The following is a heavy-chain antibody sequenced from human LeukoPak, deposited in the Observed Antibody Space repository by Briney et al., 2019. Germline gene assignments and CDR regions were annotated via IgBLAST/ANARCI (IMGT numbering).Heavy chain of an antibody. CDR3: ATRDQSRTFMVPLGS. CDR2: THRSGDT. J-gene: IGHJ4*02. V-gene: IGHV4/OR15-8*02. D-gene: IGHD3-10*01. Sequence: SETLSLTCAVYGVSISSGNWWTWVRQPPGKGLEWIGETHRSGDTKYNPSLNSRVTISMDNSKNQLSLNLISVTAADTAMYYCATRDQSRTFMVPLGSWGQGTLVTVSS. CDR1: GVSISSGNW.